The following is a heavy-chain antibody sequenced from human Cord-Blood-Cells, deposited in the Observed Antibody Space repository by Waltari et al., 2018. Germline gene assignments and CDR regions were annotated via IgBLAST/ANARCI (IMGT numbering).Heavy chain of an antibody. CDR3: ARGGIAAAGTDAFDI. V-gene: IGHV1-2*04. CDR2: INPNSGGT. CDR1: GYTFTGYY. D-gene: IGHD6-13*01. J-gene: IGHJ3*02. Sequence: QVQLVQSGAEVKKPGASVKVSCKASGYTFTGYYMHWVRQAPGQGLEWTGWINPNSGGTNYAQKFQGWVTMTRDTSISTAYMELSRLRSDDTAVYYCARGGIAAAGTDAFDIWGQGTMVTVSS.